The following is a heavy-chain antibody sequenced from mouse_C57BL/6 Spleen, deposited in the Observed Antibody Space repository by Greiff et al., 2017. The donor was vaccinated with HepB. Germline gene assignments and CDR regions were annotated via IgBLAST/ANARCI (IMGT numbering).Heavy chain of an antibody. CDR2: IYPGSGST. J-gene: IGHJ3*01. CDR3: ARLSEAWFAY. V-gene: IGHV1-55*01. Sequence: QVQLQQPGAELVKPGASVKMSCKASGYPFTSYWITWVKQRPGQGLEWIGDIYPGSGSTNYNEKFKSKATLTVDTPSSTAYMQISSLTSEDSAVYYCARLSEAWFAYWGQGTLVTVSA. CDR1: GYPFTSYW.